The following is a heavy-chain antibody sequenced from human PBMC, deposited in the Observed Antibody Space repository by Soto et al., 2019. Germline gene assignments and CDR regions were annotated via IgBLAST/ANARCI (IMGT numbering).Heavy chain of an antibody. D-gene: IGHD2-8*01. CDR2: INSDGSST. Sequence: PGGSLRLSCAASGFTFSSYWMHWVRQAPGKGLVWVSRINSDGSSTSYADSVKGRFTISRDNARNTLYLQMNSLRDEDTAVYYCARVGYCARGVCPNFDFWGQGTLVTXSS. CDR1: GFTFSSYW. CDR3: ARVGYCARGVCPNFDF. J-gene: IGHJ4*02. V-gene: IGHV3-74*01.